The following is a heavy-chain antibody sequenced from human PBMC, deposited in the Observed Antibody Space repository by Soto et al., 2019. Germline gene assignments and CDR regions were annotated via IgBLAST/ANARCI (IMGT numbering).Heavy chain of an antibody. V-gene: IGHV3-23*01. CDR2: ISGSGGST. J-gene: IGHJ4*02. CDR1: GFTFSSYA. CDR3: AKDLPIGYSYGQHFDY. Sequence: EVQLLESGGGLVQPGGSLRLSCAASGFTFSSYAMSWVRQAPGKGLEWVSAISGSGGSTYYADSVKGRFTISRDNSKNTLYLQMNSLRAEDTAVYYCAKDLPIGYSYGQHFDYWGQRTLVTVSS. D-gene: IGHD5-18*01.